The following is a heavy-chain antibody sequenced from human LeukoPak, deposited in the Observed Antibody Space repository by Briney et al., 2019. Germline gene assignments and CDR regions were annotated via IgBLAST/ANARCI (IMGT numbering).Heavy chain of an antibody. Sequence: GGSLRLSCVVSGFTFSNYGMHWVRQAPGKGLEWVSFISWDGVNTFYADSVKGRFTIFRDNSKNSLFLQMNTLRTEDTAAYFCTRGASVGVAAPGHWGQGTLVTVSS. CDR2: ISWDGVNT. CDR3: TRGASVGVAAPGH. D-gene: IGHD6-13*01. V-gene: IGHV3-43D*03. CDR1: GFTFSNYG. J-gene: IGHJ4*02.